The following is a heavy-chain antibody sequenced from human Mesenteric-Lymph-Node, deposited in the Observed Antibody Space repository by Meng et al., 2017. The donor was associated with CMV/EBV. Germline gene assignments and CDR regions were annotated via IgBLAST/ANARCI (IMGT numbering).Heavy chain of an antibody. CDR2: IYHSGYT. J-gene: IGHJ6*01. CDR3: ARDRGFYGMDV. V-gene: IGHV4-61*01. CDR1: GGSVSSDSHY. Sequence: GSLRLSCTVSGGSVSSDSHYCSWIRQPPGKGLEWIGYIYHSGYTTYNPSLTSRVTISVDKSKNQYSLNLSSVTAADTAVYYCARDRGFYGMDVWGQGTTVTVSS.